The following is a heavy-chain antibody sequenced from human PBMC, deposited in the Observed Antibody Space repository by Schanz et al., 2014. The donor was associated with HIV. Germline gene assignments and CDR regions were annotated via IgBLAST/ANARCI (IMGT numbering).Heavy chain of an antibody. D-gene: IGHD3-9*01. CDR3: AKADEIRHFDWYHPPFDS. CDR1: GFSFLRYE. CDR2: LSGSGDRT. J-gene: IGHJ4*02. Sequence: QVLESGGGLVQPGGSLRISCVASGFSFLRYEMSWVRQAPGKGLEWLSTLSGSGDRTYYADSVKDRVTISRDNSKNTLYLQMNSLRVEDTAVYYCAKADEIRHFDWYHPPFDSWGQGTLVTVSS. V-gene: IGHV3-23*01.